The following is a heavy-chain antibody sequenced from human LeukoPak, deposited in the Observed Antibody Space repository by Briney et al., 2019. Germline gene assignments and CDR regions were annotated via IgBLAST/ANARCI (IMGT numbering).Heavy chain of an antibody. Sequence: GGSLRLSCEGSGFTFSSYSMNWVRQAPGKGLEWVSYISRPGNTVYYADSVRGRFAISRDNAKNSLYLQMSSLRAEDTAVYYCAKGGSYPIDYWGQGALVTVSS. CDR1: GFTFSSYS. D-gene: IGHD3-16*02. CDR2: ISRPGNTV. V-gene: IGHV3-48*01. CDR3: AKGGSYPIDY. J-gene: IGHJ4*02.